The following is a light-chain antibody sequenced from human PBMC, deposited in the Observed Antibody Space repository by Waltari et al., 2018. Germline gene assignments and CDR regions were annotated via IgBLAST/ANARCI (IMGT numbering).Light chain of an antibody. CDR1: AIARNS. V-gene: IGLV3-21*02. Sequence: SYVLSQPPSVSLAQGPTATISCGGDAIARNSVHWYQHKSGQAPVLFVYGENDRPSGIPERFSGSNAGNTATATLTISRVEAGDEADYYCQVWDATTDHVVFGGGTKLTVL. CDR2: GEN. J-gene: IGLJ2*01. CDR3: QVWDATTDHVV.